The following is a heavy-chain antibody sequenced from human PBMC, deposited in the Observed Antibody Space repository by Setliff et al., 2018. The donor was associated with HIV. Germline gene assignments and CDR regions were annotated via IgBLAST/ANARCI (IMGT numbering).Heavy chain of an antibody. J-gene: IGHJ6*02. V-gene: IGHV4-39*01. Sequence: SETLSLTCTVSGGSISGSSYYWGWIRQSPEKGLEWIGSIFHAGSTYYNPSLKSRVTLSVDTSENQYSLKLTSLIAADTAVYYCARHDITLVRGLVWGQGTTVTVSS. D-gene: IGHD3-10*01. CDR3: ARHDITLVRGLV. CDR2: IFHAGST. CDR1: GGSISGSSYY.